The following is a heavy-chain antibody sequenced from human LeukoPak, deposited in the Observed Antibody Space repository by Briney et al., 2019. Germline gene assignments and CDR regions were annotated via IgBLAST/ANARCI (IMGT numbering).Heavy chain of an antibody. CDR1: GGSFSGYY. J-gene: IGHJ6*02. Sequence: PSETLSLTCAVYGGSFSGYYWSWIRQPPGKGLEWIGEINHSGSTNYNPSLKSRVTISVDTSKNQFSLKLSSVTAADTAVYYCASLSTIFGYYYGMDVWGQGTTVTVSS. CDR3: ASLSTIFGYYYGMDV. V-gene: IGHV4-34*01. CDR2: INHSGST. D-gene: IGHD3-3*01.